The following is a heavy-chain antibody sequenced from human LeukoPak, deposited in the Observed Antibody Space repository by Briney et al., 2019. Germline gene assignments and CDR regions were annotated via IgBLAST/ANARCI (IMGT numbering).Heavy chain of an antibody. V-gene: IGHV4-38-2*02. D-gene: IGHD3-22*01. Sequence: PSETLSLTCTVSGYSISNGYFWGWIRQPPEQGLEWIGNIYHSGDTYYNPSLKSRVTISVDTSKNQFSLKLSSVTAADTAVYFCARGPYSYDSSGAFDIWGQGTMVTVSS. CDR3: ARGPYSYDSSGAFDI. J-gene: IGHJ3*02. CDR1: GYSISNGYF. CDR2: IYHSGDT.